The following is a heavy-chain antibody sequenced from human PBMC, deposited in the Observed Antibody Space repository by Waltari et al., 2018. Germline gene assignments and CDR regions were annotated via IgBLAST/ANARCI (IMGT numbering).Heavy chain of an antibody. CDR2: IYTSGST. J-gene: IGHJ4*02. CDR3: ARDRSGFFDY. Sequence: QVQLQESGPGLVKPSQTLSLTCPVPGGSISSGSYYWSWIRQPAGKGLEWIGRIYTSGSTNYNPSLKSRVTISVDTSKNQFSLKLSSVTAADTAVYYCARDRSGFFDYWGQGTLVTVSS. CDR1: GGSISSGSYY. V-gene: IGHV4-61*02.